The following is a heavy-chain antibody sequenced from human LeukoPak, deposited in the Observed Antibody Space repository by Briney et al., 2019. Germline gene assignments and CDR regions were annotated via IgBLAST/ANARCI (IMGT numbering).Heavy chain of an antibody. Sequence: GGSLRLSCAASGFTVSSNYMSWVRQAPGKGLEWVSVIYSGGSTYYADSVKGRFTISRDNSKNTLYLHMNSLRAEDTAVYYCARASDQLLTGYFDHWGQGTLVTVSS. CDR1: GFTVSSNY. V-gene: IGHV3-66*01. CDR3: ARASDQLLTGYFDH. D-gene: IGHD2-2*01. CDR2: IYSGGST. J-gene: IGHJ4*02.